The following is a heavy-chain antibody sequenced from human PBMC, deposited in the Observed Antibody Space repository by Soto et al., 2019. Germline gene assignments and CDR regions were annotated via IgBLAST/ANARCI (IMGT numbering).Heavy chain of an antibody. CDR1: GFTFSNYA. CDR2: ISGSNSGT. Sequence: EVQLLESGGGLVQPGGSLTLSCAASGFTFSNYALSWVRQAPGKGLEWVSGISGSNSGTYYTDSVKGRFTISRDNSKHTLSLQMTSLRAEDTAVYYCARTVGCISASCSHFDYWGQGTLVIVSS. D-gene: IGHD2-2*01. V-gene: IGHV3-23*01. CDR3: ARTVGCISASCSHFDY. J-gene: IGHJ4*02.